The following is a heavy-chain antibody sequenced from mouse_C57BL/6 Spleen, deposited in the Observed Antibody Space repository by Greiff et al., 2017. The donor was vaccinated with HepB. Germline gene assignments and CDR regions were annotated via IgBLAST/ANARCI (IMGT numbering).Heavy chain of an antibody. CDR1: GYTFTDYE. CDR3: TRWGGSGYYDY. J-gene: IGHJ2*01. Sequence: VQLQQSGAELVRPGASVTLSCKASGYTFTDYEMHWVKQTPVHGLEWIGAIDPETGGTAYNQKFKGKAILTADKSSSTAYMELRSLTSEDSAVYECTRWGGSGYYDYWGQGTTLTVSS. D-gene: IGHD3-2*02. CDR2: IDPETGGT. V-gene: IGHV1-15*01.